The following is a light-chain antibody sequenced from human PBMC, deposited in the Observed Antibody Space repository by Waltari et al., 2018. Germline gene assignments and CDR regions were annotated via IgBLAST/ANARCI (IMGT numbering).Light chain of an antibody. Sequence: EIVLTQSPGTLSLSPGERATLSCRARQSVSKYLAWYQQKPGQAPRLLIYDASIRATGIPDRFSGSGWGTDFSLTISRLEPEDFAVYYCQKYGTLPATFGQGTKVQMK. V-gene: IGKV3-20*01. J-gene: IGKJ1*01. CDR2: DAS. CDR1: QSVSKY. CDR3: QKYGTLPAT.